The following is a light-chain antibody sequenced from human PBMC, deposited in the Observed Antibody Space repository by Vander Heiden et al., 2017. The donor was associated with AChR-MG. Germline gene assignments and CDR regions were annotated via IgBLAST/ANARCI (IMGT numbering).Light chain of an antibody. CDR3: QQDGTTPKT. V-gene: IGKV3D-20*01. CDR2: DVS. J-gene: IGKJ1*01. Sequence: ELVLTHSPATLSLSPGERATLSCGASQSVSRNYLAWYQQKPGLAPRLVMYDVSSRAPGIPDRFSGSRSGTDFTLTITRLEPEDFAVYYCQQDGTTPKTFGQGTKVEIK. CDR1: QSVSRNY.